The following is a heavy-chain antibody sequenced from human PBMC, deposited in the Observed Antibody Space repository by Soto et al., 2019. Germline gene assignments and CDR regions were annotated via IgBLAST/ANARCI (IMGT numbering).Heavy chain of an antibody. CDR3: ASHGIRWGGSSDDYYCCMDC. D-gene: IGHD3-10*01. CDR1: GGTFSSYA. Sequence: ASVKVSCKASGGTFSSYAISWVRQAPGQGLEWMGGIIPIFGTANYAQKFQGRVTITADESTSTAYMELSSLRSEDTAVYYCASHGIRWGGSSDDYYCCMDCWGQGTTVTVSS. CDR2: IIPIFGTA. V-gene: IGHV1-69*13. J-gene: IGHJ6*02.